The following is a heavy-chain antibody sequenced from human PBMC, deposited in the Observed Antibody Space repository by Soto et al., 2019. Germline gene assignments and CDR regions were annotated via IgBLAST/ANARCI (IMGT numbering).Heavy chain of an antibody. CDR2: ISGSGGST. CDR3: AKYGPDSSGYYGAFDI. V-gene: IGHV3-23*01. D-gene: IGHD3-22*01. CDR1: GFTFSSYA. Sequence: PGGSLRLSCAASGFTFSSYAMSWVRQAPGKGLEWVSAISGSGGSTYYADSVKGRFTISRDNSKNTLYLQMNSLRAEDTAVYYCAKYGPDSSGYYGAFDIWGQGTMDTVSS. J-gene: IGHJ3*02.